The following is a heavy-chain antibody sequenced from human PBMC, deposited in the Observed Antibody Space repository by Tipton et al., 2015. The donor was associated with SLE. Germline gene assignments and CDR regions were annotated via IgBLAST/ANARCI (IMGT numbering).Heavy chain of an antibody. CDR3: ADRTFDY. CDR2: IYSGGST. Sequence: GSLRLSCAASGFTVSSYGMHWVRQAPGKGLEWVSVIYSGGSTYYADSVKGRFTISRDNSKNTLYLQMNSLRAEDTAVYYCADRTFDYWGQGTLVTVSS. V-gene: IGHV3-53*05. D-gene: IGHD3-16*02. CDR1: GFTVSSYG. J-gene: IGHJ4*02.